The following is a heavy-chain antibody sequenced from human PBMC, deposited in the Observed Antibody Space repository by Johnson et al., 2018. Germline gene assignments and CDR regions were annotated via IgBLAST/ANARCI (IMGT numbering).Heavy chain of an antibody. CDR1: GFTVSGSA. CDR3: TRRKNLGAPTWAFDV. D-gene: IGHD3-16*01. Sequence: VQLQESGGGLVQPGGSLKLSCAAAGFTVSGSAMHWVRQASGKGLEWFGRIRTRGNDYATAYAVSGEGRCTISSDGSKHTASLEMNSLKTEDTPIYYCTRRKNLGAPTWAFDVWGQGALVTVSS. CDR2: IRTRGNDYAT. V-gene: IGHV3-73*02. J-gene: IGHJ3*01.